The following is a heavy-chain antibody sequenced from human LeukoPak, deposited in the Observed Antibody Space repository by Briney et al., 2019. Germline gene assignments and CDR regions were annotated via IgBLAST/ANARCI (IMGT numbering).Heavy chain of an antibody. Sequence: ASVKVSCKASGYTFTDSCFYWVRQAPGQGLEWMGWINPNNGGTNYAQSFQGRVTLTRDTSISTAYMELVSLRSDDTAVYYCAKGEAVAGTDMTIFWGQGTLVTVSS. D-gene: IGHD6-13*01. J-gene: IGHJ1*01. V-gene: IGHV1-2*02. CDR1: GYTFTDSC. CDR2: INPNNGGT. CDR3: AKGEAVAGTDMTIF.